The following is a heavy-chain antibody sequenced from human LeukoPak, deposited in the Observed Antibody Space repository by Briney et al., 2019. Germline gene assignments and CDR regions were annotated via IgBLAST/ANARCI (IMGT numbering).Heavy chain of an antibody. CDR3: ARSALRYYYDSSGYPD. V-gene: IGHV4-34*01. Sequence: NPGGSLRLSCAASGFTFSNAWMSWVRQAPGKGLEWIGEINHSGSTNYNPSLKSRVTISVDTSKNQFSLKLSSVTAADTAVYYCARSALRYYYDSSGYPDWGQGTLVTVSS. D-gene: IGHD3-22*01. J-gene: IGHJ4*02. CDR2: INHSGST. CDR1: GFTFSNAW.